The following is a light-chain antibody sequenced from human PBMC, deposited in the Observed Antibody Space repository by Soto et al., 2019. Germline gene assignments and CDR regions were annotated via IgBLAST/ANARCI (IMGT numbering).Light chain of an antibody. CDR2: EVS. CDR1: SSDVGAYNY. V-gene: IGLV2-8*01. CDR3: SSYAGTNNLLYV. J-gene: IGLJ1*01. Sequence: LTQPPSASGSPGQSVTISCSGTSSDVGAYNYVSWYQQHPGKAPRLLIYEVSQRPSGVPDRFSGSKSANTASLTVSGLQPEDEADYYCSSYAGTNNLLYVFGTGTKV.